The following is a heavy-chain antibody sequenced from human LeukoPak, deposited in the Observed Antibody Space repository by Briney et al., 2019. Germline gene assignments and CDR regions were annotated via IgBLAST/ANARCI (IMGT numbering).Heavy chain of an antibody. CDR1: GXSISSSSDY. CDR3: ARLSFSSGWNFDY. J-gene: IGHJ4*02. D-gene: IGHD6-19*01. V-gene: IGHV4-39*01. CDR2: IYYSGST. Sequence: SETLSLTCTVSGXSISSSSDYWGWIRQPPGKGLEWIGSIYYSGSTYYNPSLKSRVTISVDTSKNQFSLKLSSVTAADTAVYYCARLSFSSGWNFDYWGQGTLVTVSS.